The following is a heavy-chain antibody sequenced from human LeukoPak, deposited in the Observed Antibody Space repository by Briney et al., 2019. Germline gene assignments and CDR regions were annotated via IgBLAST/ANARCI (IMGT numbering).Heavy chain of an antibody. V-gene: IGHV3-23*01. CDR2: ISGSGGST. J-gene: IGHJ4*02. CDR3: AKWELLRYFDY. D-gene: IGHD1-26*01. CDR1: GFTFSSYS. Sequence: GGSLRLSCAAPGFTFSSYSMNWVRQAPGKGLEWVSAISGSGGSTYYADSVKGRFTISRDNSKNTLYLQMNSLRAEDTAVYYCAKWELLRYFDYWGQGTLVTVSS.